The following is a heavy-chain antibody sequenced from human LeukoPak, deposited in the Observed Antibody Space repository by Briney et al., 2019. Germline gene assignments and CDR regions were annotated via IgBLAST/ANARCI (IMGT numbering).Heavy chain of an antibody. CDR1: GGSISSGSYY. Sequence: SETLSLTCTVSGGSISSGSYYWSWIRQPAGKGLEWIGRISTSGSTNYNPSLKSRVTTSVDTSKNQFSLKLSSVTAADTAVYYCARERGGDEDWGQGNLVTVSS. J-gene: IGHJ4*02. CDR3: ARERGGDED. CDR2: ISTSGST. D-gene: IGHD3-16*01. V-gene: IGHV4-61*02.